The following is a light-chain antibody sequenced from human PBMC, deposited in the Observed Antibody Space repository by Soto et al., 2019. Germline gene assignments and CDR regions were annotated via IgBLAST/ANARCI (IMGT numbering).Light chain of an antibody. Sequence: QSVLTQPASVSGSPGQSITISCTGTTSDVADYNYVSWYQQHPGKAPKLMIYEVSNRPSGVSNRFSGSKSGNTASLTISGLQADDEADYYCSSYTSSSTVIFGGGTKVTVL. CDR3: SSYTSSSTVI. J-gene: IGLJ2*01. CDR2: EVS. V-gene: IGLV2-14*01. CDR1: TSDVADYNY.